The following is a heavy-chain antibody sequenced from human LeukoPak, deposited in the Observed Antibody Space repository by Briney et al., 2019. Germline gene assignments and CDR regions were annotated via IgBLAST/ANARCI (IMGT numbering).Heavy chain of an antibody. J-gene: IGHJ4*02. V-gene: IGHV1-3*01. Sequence: GASVKVSCKASGYTFTSYAMHWVRQAPGQRLEWMGWINAGNDNTKYSQKFQGRVTITRDTSASTAYMELSSLRSEDTAVYYCARAWGSDYSSEREFDYWGQGTLVTVSS. CDR2: INAGNDNT. CDR3: ARAWGSDYSSEREFDY. D-gene: IGHD6-19*01. CDR1: GYTFTSYA.